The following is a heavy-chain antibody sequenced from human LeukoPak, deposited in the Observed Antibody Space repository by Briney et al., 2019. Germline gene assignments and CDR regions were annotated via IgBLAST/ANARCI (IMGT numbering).Heavy chain of an antibody. CDR3: VKDTARDLGAFDI. D-gene: IGHD3-16*01. V-gene: IGHV3-23*01. Sequence: GGSLRLSCAASGFTFSSYAMSWVRQAPGKGLEWVSSISVNGRTTYYADSVKGRFTISRDSSKNTLYLQMNSLRPEDMAFYYCVKDTARDLGAFDIWGQGTVVIVSS. CDR1: GFTFSSYA. CDR2: ISVNGRTT. J-gene: IGHJ3*02.